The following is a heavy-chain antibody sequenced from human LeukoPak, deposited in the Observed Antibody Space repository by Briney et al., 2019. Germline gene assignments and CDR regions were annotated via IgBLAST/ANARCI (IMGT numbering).Heavy chain of an antibody. J-gene: IGHJ4*02. D-gene: IGHD6-13*01. CDR1: GGSISSYY. CDR2: IYYSGST. V-gene: IGHV4-59*12. Sequence: SETLSLTCTVSGGSISSYYWSWIQQPPGKGLEWIGYIYYSGSTNYNPSLKSRVTISVDTSKNQFSLKLSSVTAADTAVYYCARDRRQQLVNPIDYWGQGTLVTVSS. CDR3: ARDRRQQLVNPIDY.